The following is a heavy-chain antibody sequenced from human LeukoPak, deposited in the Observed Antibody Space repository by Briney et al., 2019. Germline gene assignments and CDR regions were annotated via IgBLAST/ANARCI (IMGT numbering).Heavy chain of an antibody. V-gene: IGHV3-30*18. CDR2: TSNDGSEK. CDR3: AKGRYSGSYFRQADY. J-gene: IGHJ4*02. CDR1: GFTFSSYG. D-gene: IGHD1-26*01. Sequence: GGSLRLSCAASGFTFSSYGMHWVRQAPGKGLEWVAVTSNDGSEKYYTDSEKGRFTISRDNSKSTLFLEMNSLRVDDTAVYYCAKGRYSGSYFRQADYWGQGTLVTVSS.